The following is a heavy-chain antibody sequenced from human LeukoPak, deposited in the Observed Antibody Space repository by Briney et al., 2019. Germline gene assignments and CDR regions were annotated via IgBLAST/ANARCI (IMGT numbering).Heavy chain of an antibody. CDR1: GFTFRNFA. D-gene: IGHD4-17*01. J-gene: IGHJ4*02. CDR3: ARAVGGNYGAVDY. V-gene: IGHV3-33*01. Sequence: PGGSLRLSCAASGFTFRNFAMHWVRQAPGKGLEWVASSWYDGSNKHYADSVKGRLTTSRDNSKNTVSLQVNSLRAEDTAVYYCARAVGGNYGAVDYWGQGALVTVSS. CDR2: SWYDGSNK.